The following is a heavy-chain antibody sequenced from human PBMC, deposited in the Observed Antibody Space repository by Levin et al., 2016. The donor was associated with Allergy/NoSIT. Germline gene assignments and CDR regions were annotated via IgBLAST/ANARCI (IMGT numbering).Heavy chain of an antibody. CDR3: VREARGSHLREFDY. J-gene: IGHJ4*02. Sequence: GGSLRLSCAASGFTFRTYDMHWVRQAAGEGLEWVSAIDTVDDTYYAASVRGRFTISRDDAKNSLYLQMNSLRAGDTAVYYCVREARGSHLREFDYWGQGTPVTVSS. CDR2: IDTVDDT. CDR1: GFTFRTYD. V-gene: IGHV3-13*04. D-gene: IGHD3-16*01.